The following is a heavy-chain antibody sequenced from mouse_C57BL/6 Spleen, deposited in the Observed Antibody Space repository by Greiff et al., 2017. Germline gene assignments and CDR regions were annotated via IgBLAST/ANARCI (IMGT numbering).Heavy chain of an antibody. J-gene: IGHJ2*01. CDR2: IYPGDGDT. CDR3: ARVNWDLYYFDS. CDR1: GYAFSSSW. V-gene: IGHV1-82*01. Sequence: VQLQQSGPELVKPGASVKISCKASGYAFSSSWMNWVKQRPGKGLEWIGRIYPGDGDTNYNGKFKGKATLTADKSSSTAYMQLSSLTSEDSAVYFCARVNWDLYYFDSWGQGTTLTVSS. D-gene: IGHD4-1*01.